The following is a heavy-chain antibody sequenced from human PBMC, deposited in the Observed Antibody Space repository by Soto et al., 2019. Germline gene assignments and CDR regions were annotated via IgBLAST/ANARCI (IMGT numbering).Heavy chain of an antibody. Sequence: GGSLRLSCAASGFTFSSYAMTWVRQAPGKGLEWVSGISGSGGTTYYAASVKGRFTISRDNSKNTLYLQMNGLRAEDTAVYYCAKDLWYYDTSGYYYWGHIDYWGQGTLVTVSS. D-gene: IGHD3-22*01. CDR3: AKDLWYYDTSGYYYWGHIDY. CDR2: ISGSGGTT. CDR1: GFTFSSYA. J-gene: IGHJ4*02. V-gene: IGHV3-23*01.